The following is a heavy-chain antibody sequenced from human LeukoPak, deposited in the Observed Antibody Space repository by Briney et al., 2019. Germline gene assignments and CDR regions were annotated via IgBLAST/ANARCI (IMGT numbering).Heavy chain of an antibody. Sequence: SETLSLTCTVSGGSISSGSYYWRWIRQPAGKGLEWIGRIYTSGSTNYNPSLKSRVTISVDTSKNQFSLKLSSVTAADTAVYYCARAKGYSSSWYLDAFDIWGQGTMVTVSS. CDR3: ARAKGYSSSWYLDAFDI. J-gene: IGHJ3*02. CDR2: IYTSGST. D-gene: IGHD6-13*01. CDR1: GGSISSGSYY. V-gene: IGHV4-61*02.